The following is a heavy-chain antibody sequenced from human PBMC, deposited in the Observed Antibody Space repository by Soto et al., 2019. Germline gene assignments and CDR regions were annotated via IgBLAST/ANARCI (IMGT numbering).Heavy chain of an antibody. CDR2: IGGDSDT. CDR3: AKNEAACTNAACYTI. D-gene: IGHD3-16*02. Sequence: EVQLLESGGDLVQPGGSLRLSCAASGFTFRNYAMTWVRQAPGRGLEWVSAIGGDSDTYYADSVKGRFTFSRDNSKDTVYLQMNSLRTEDTAIYYCAKNEAACTNAACYTICGQGTLVTVSS. CDR1: GFTFRNYA. J-gene: IGHJ1*01. V-gene: IGHV3-23*01.